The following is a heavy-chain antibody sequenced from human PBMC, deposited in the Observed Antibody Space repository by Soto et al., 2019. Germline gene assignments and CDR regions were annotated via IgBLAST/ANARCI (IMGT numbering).Heavy chain of an antibody. Sequence: ASVKVSCKTSGYTFTNYGVSWVRQAPGQGLEWMGWINVYNGNTNYAQRFQGRVTMTTDTSTSTAYMELRNLRSDDTAVYYCARGPYYDILTGYSHWFDPWGQGTQVTVSS. J-gene: IGHJ5*02. CDR3: ARGPYYDILTGYSHWFDP. CDR1: GYTFTNYG. V-gene: IGHV1-18*01. CDR2: INVYNGNT. D-gene: IGHD3-9*01.